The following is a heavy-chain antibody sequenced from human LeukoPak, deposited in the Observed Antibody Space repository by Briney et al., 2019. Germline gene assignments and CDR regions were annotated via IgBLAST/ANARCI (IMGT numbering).Heavy chain of an antibody. CDR1: GCTFSSYA. V-gene: IGHV1-69*06. J-gene: IGHJ4*02. CDR2: IIPIFGTA. CDR3: ARVSGIAAAGTFPTDY. D-gene: IGHD6-13*01. Sequence: SVKVSCKASGCTFSSYAISWVRQAPGQGLEWMGGIIPIFGTANYAQKFQGRVTITADKSTSTAYMELSSLRSEDTAVYYCARVSGIAAAGTFPTDYWGQGTLVTVSS.